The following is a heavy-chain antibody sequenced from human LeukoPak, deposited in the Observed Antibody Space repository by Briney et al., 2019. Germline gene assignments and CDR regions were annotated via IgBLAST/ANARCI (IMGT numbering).Heavy chain of an antibody. CDR3: ATATQPRGYFLH. D-gene: IGHD2-2*01. J-gene: IGHJ1*01. V-gene: IGHV1-18*01. Sequence: ASVKVSCKASGYTFTTYSLAWVRQAPGQSLEWMGWISVNNGGTNYAQSFQDRVTLTRDTSSNTAYLELRSLRSDDTAIIYCATATQPRGYFLHWGQGTLVTVSS. CDR1: GYTFTTYS. CDR2: ISVNNGGT.